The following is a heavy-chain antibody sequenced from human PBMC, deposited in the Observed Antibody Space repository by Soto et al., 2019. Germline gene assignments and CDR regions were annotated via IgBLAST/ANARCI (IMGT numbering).Heavy chain of an antibody. D-gene: IGHD1-26*01. CDR2: SNAYNGNT. CDR3: ARSRRSGSLFDR. J-gene: IGHJ5*02. Sequence: RKAPGQRLEGRGWSNAYNGNTKYAQKLQGRVTMPTDKSTSTAYMELRSLRSDDTAVYYCARSRRSGSLFDRWGQVTLVTVSS. V-gene: IGHV1-18*01.